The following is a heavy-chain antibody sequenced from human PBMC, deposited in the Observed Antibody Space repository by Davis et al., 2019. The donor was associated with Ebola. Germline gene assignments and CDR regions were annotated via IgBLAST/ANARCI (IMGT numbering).Heavy chain of an antibody. CDR3: AKDMSYYYYMDV. CDR2: IWYDGTIE. J-gene: IGHJ6*03. Sequence: GGSLRLSCAASGFTFDDYAMHWVRQAPGKGLEWVAVIWYDGTIEKHADSVKGRFTISRDNSKNTLYLQMNSLRAEDTAVYYCAKDMSYYYYMDVWGKGTTVIVSS. V-gene: IGHV3-33*06. D-gene: IGHD3-10*02. CDR1: GFTFDDYA.